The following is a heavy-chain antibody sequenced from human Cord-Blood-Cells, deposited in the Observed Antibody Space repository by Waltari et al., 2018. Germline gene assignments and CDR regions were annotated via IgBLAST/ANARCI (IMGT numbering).Heavy chain of an antibody. J-gene: IGHJ4*02. Sequence: QVQLQQWGAGLLKPSETLSLPCAVYGGSFSVSYWSWIRQPPGKGLEWIGEINHSGSTNYNPSLKSRVTISVDTSKNQFSLKLSSVTAADTAVYYCARGNYDILTGYYSNWGQGTLVTVSS. CDR1: GGSFSVSY. V-gene: IGHV4-34*01. CDR3: ARGNYDILTGYYSN. CDR2: INHSGST. D-gene: IGHD3-9*01.